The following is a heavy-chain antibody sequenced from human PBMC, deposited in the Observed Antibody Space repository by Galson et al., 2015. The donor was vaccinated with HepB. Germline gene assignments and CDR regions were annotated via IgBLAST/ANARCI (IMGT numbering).Heavy chain of an antibody. J-gene: IGHJ4*02. Sequence: SLRLSCAASGFTFSSYSMYWVRQAPGKGLEWVSYIEKSGTRIYYADSVKGRFTISRDNTKNSLHLQMNSLRVEDTAVYYCARDPHSLDYWGQGTLVTVSS. CDR3: ARDPHSLDY. V-gene: IGHV3-48*01. CDR2: IEKSGTRI. CDR1: GFTFSSYS.